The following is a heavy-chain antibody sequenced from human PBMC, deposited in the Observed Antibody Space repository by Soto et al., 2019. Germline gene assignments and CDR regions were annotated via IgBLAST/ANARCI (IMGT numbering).Heavy chain of an antibody. J-gene: IGHJ4*02. D-gene: IGHD3-22*01. V-gene: IGHV1-24*01. CDR2: FDPEDGET. CDR3: ATDRYYYDSSGYYLGY. Sequence: ASVKVSCKVSGYTLTELSMHWVRQAPGKGLEWMGGFDPEDGETIYAQKFQGRVAMTEDTSTDTAYMELSSLRSEDTAVYYCATDRYYYDSSGYYLGYWGQGTLVTVSS. CDR1: GYTLTELS.